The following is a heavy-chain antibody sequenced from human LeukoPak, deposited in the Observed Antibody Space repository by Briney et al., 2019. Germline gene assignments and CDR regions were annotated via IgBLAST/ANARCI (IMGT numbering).Heavy chain of an antibody. V-gene: IGHV3-23*01. Sequence: GGSLRLSCAASGFTFSSYAMNWVRQAPGKGLEWVSSISGSGGSTFYADSVKGRFTISRDNSRNTLYLQMNSLRAEDTAVYYCAKANCGGDCYSYYFDYWGQGTLVTVSS. CDR2: ISGSGGST. D-gene: IGHD2-21*02. CDR3: AKANCGGDCYSYYFDY. J-gene: IGHJ4*02. CDR1: GFTFSSYA.